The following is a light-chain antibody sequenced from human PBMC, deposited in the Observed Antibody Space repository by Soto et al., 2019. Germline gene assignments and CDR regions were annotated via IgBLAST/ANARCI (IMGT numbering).Light chain of an antibody. CDR1: SSNIGAGYD. V-gene: IGLV1-40*01. CDR2: GNS. CDR3: QPYDSSLSAVV. J-gene: IGLJ2*01. Sequence: QPVLTQPPSVSGAPGQRVTISCTGSSSNIGAGYDVHWYQQLPGTAPKLLIYGNSNRPSGVPDRFSGSKSGTSASLAITGLQAEDEADYYCQPYDSSLSAVVFGGGTQLTVL.